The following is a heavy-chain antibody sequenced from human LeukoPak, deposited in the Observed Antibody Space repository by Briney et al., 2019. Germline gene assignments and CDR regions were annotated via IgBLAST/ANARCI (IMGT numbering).Heavy chain of an antibody. J-gene: IGHJ5*02. Sequence: ASVKVSCKASGYSFTGHYLHWVRQAPGQGLEWMGWINPKTGDKTYAQKFQGRATMTWDTSITTAYMELSSLRSDDTAVYYCARAYEYGWFDPWGQGTQVTVSS. D-gene: IGHD4/OR15-4a*01. V-gene: IGHV1-2*02. CDR2: INPKTGDK. CDR3: ARAYEYGWFDP. CDR1: GYSFTGHY.